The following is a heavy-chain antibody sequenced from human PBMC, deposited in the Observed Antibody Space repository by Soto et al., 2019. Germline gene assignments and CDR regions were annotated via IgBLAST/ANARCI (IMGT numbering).Heavy chain of an antibody. D-gene: IGHD6-6*01. CDR1: GFTFSNYA. CDR3: AKGGHLVLSGLEV. Sequence: PGGSLRLSCVVSGFTFSNYAMTWVRQAPGKGLGWVSAMSGSSGSTYYADSVKGRFTISRDNSKNTLYLQMNSLRAEDTAVYYCAKGGHLVLSGLEVWGQGTTVTVSS. CDR2: MSGSSGST. V-gene: IGHV3-23*01. J-gene: IGHJ6*02.